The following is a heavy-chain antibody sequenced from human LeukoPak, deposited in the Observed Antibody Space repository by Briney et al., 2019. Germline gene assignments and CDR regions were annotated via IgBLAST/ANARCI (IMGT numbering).Heavy chain of an antibody. CDR2: INPNSGGT. CDR1: GYTFTGYY. J-gene: IGHJ4*02. Sequence: ASVKVSCKASGYTFTGYYMHWVRQAPGQGLEWMGWINPNSGGTNYAQKFQGRVTMTRDTSISTAYMELSRLRSDDTAVYYCARDSIRSGTLDYWGQETLVTVSS. D-gene: IGHD1-7*01. CDR3: ARDSIRSGTLDY. V-gene: IGHV1-2*02.